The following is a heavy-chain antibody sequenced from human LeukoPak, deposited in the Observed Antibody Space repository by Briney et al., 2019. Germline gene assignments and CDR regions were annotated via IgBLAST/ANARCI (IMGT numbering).Heavy chain of an antibody. CDR3: ARENNWNSPYYFDY. CDR1: GFTFSNYW. D-gene: IGHD1-7*01. Sequence: PGGSLRLSCAASGFTFSNYWMSWVRQAPGKGLEWVANIKQDGSEKNYVDSVKGRFTISRDNAKHSLYLLMNSLIAEDTAVYYCARENNWNSPYYFDYWGQGTLVTVYS. V-gene: IGHV3-7*01. CDR2: IKQDGSEK. J-gene: IGHJ4*02.